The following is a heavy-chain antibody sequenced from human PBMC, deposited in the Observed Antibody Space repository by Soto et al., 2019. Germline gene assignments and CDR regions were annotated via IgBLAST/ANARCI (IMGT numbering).Heavy chain of an antibody. CDR2: INHSGST. V-gene: IGHV4-34*01. D-gene: IGHD6-6*01. J-gene: IGHJ4*02. CDR1: CGSFSSYY. CDR3: ARTSRFDC. Sequence: QVQLQQWDAGLLKPSETLSLTCAVYCGSFSSYYWSWIRQPPGKGLEWIGEINHSGSTNYNPSLKSRVTMSVDTSKNQFSLKLSSVTAADTAVYYCARTSRFDCWGQGTLVTVSS.